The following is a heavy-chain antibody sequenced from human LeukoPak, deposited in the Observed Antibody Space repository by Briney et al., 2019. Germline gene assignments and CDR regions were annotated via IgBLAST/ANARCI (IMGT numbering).Heavy chain of an antibody. CDR3: ARASFNVVFGNWFDP. CDR2: VYYSGST. CDR1: SGSIGSSSNY. D-gene: IGHD2-8*01. Sequence: SETLSLTCTVSSGSIGSSSNYWGWIRQAPAKGLEWIGNVYYSGSTFYNPSLKSRVTISVDTSKNQFSLKLRSVTAADTAIYYCARASFNVVFGNWFDPWGQGTLVTVSS. J-gene: IGHJ5*02. V-gene: IGHV4-39*01.